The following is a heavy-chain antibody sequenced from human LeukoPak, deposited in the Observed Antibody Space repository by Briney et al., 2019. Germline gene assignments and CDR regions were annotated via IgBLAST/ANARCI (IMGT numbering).Heavy chain of an antibody. CDR1: GYTFTSYD. V-gene: IGHV1-8*01. CDR2: MNPNSGNT. Sequence: ASVNVSCKASGYTFTSYDINWVRPATGQGLEWMGWMNPNSGNTGYTQKFQGRVTMTRNTSISTAYMELSSLRSADTAVYYCARGVYDSSGYYDYWGQGTLVTVSS. CDR3: ARGVYDSSGYYDY. D-gene: IGHD3-22*01. J-gene: IGHJ4*02.